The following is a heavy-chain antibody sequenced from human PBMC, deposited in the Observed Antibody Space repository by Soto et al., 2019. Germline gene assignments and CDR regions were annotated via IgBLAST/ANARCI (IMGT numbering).Heavy chain of an antibody. J-gene: IGHJ3*02. Sequence: QVQLVQSGAEVKKPGSSVKVSCKASGGTFSSYAISWVRQAPGQGLAWMGGIIPIFGTANYAQKFQGRVTITADESTSTDYMELSSLRSEDTAVYYCARDIWVTATHDAFDIWDQGTMVTVSS. CDR3: ARDIWVTATHDAFDI. V-gene: IGHV1-69*01. D-gene: IGHD2-21*02. CDR2: IIPIFGTA. CDR1: GGTFSSYA.